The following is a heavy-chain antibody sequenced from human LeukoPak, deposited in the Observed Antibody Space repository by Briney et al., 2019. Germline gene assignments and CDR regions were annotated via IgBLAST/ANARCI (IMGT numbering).Heavy chain of an antibody. J-gene: IGHJ6*03. CDR2: INHSGST. CDR3: ARGRGSSEYYYYYMDV. CDR1: GGSFSGYY. D-gene: IGHD6-13*01. Sequence: SETLSLTCAVYGGSFSGYYWSWIRQPPGKGLEWIGEINHSGSTNYNPSLKSRVTISVDTSKNQFSLKLSSVTAADTAVYYCARGRGSSEYYYYYMDVWGKGTAVTVSS. V-gene: IGHV4-34*01.